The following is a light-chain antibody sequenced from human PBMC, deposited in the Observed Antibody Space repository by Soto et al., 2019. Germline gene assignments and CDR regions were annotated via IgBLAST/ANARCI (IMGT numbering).Light chain of an antibody. CDR1: QSINRF. J-gene: IGKJ5*01. CDR2: AAS. CDR3: RQSYSPPPVT. Sequence: DIQMTQSPSSLSASVGDRVTITCRASQSINRFLNWYQQKPGKAPKLLIYAASSLQSGVPSRFSGSGSGTDFTLTISSLQPEDFATYYCRQSYSPPPVTFGQGTRLEIK. V-gene: IGKV1-39*01.